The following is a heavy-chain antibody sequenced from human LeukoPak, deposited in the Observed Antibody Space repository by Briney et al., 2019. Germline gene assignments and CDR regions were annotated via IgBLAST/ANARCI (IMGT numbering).Heavy chain of an antibody. CDR1: GFTFSSYA. D-gene: IGHD6-6*01. CDR3: ARDGEYSSSSDYFDY. J-gene: IGHJ4*02. Sequence: PGGSLRLSCAASGFTFSSYAMHWVRQAPGKGLEWVAVISYDGSNKYYADSVKGRFTISRDNSKNTLYLQMNSLRAEDTAVYYCARDGEYSSSSDYFDYWGQGTLVTVSS. V-gene: IGHV3-30-3*01. CDR2: ISYDGSNK.